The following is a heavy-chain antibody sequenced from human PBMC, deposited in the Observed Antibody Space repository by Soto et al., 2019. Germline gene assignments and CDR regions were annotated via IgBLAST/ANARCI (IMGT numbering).Heavy chain of an antibody. CDR1: GYTFTSYG. Sequence: ASVKVSCKASGYTFTSYGISWVRQAPGQGLEWMGWISAYNGNTNYAQKLQGRVTMTTDTSTSTAYMELRSVRSDDTAVYYCARDNSAAGDWYFDLWGRGTLVTVSS. V-gene: IGHV1-18*01. CDR3: ARDNSAAGDWYFDL. J-gene: IGHJ2*01. D-gene: IGHD6-25*01. CDR2: ISAYNGNT.